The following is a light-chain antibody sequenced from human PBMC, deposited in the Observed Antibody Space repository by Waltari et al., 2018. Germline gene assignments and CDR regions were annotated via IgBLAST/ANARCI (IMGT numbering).Light chain of an antibody. J-gene: IGKJ2*01. CDR1: QDISNY. CDR3: QQSYTTAYT. Sequence: MTQSPSSLSASVGDRVTITCQASQDISNYLNWYQQKPGKAPKLLIYDASNLETGVPSRFSGSGSGTDFTFTISSLQPEDIATYYCQQSYTTAYTFGQGTKLEIK. V-gene: IGKV1-33*01. CDR2: DAS.